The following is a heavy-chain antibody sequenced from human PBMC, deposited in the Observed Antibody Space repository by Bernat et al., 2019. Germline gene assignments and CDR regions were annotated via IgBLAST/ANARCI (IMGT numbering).Heavy chain of an antibody. Sequence: LQLQESGPGLVKPSETLSLTCTVSGGSISSSSYYWGWIRQPPGKGLEWIGSIYYSGSTYYNPSLKSRVTISVDTSKNQFSLKLSSVTAADTAVYYCARHSSTTYYYGSGSYYNNWFDPWGQGTLVTVSS. CDR1: GGSISSSSYY. CDR2: IYYSGST. CDR3: ARHSSTTYYYGSGSYYNNWFDP. D-gene: IGHD3-10*01. V-gene: IGHV4-39*01. J-gene: IGHJ5*02.